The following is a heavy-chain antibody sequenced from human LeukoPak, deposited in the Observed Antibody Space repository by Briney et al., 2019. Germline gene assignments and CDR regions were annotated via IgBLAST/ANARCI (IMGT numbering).Heavy chain of an antibody. CDR2: ISYDGSNK. V-gene: IGHV3-30*03. CDR3: AYGDYGSGAFDI. Sequence: GGSLRLSCAASGFTFSSYGMHWVRQAPDKGLEWVAVISYDGSNKYYADSVKGRFTISRDNSKNTLYLQMNSLRAEDTAVYYCAYGDYGSGAFDIWGQGTMVTVSS. J-gene: IGHJ3*02. CDR1: GFTFSSYG. D-gene: IGHD4-17*01.